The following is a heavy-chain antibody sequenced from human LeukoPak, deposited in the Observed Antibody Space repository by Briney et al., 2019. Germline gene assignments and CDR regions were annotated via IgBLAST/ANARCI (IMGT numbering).Heavy chain of an antibody. J-gene: IGHJ3*02. CDR3: ARVGYCSSTSCFDAFDI. CDR1: GGSTSSYY. Sequence: PSETLSLTCTVSGGSTSSYYWSWIRQPAGKGLEWIGRIHTSGNINYNPSLKSRVTMSVDTSKNQFSLKLSSVTAADTAVYYCARVGYCSSTSCFDAFDIWGQGTMVTVSS. V-gene: IGHV4-4*07. D-gene: IGHD2-2*01. CDR2: IHTSGNI.